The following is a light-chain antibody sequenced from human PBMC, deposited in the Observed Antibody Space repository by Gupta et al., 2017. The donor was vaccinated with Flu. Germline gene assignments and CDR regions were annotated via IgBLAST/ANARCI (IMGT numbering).Light chain of an antibody. J-gene: IGLJ2*01. Sequence: QSVLTQPPSVSGAPGQGVTISCTGSSIDIGAGYDVHWYQPLPGTAPKLLIYGNNNRPSGVPDRFSGSKSGTSASLAITGLQAEGGADYFCQYYDSNWVVFGGGTTLTVL. V-gene: IGLV1-40*01. CDR3: QYYDSNWVV. CDR1: SIDIGAGYD. CDR2: GNN.